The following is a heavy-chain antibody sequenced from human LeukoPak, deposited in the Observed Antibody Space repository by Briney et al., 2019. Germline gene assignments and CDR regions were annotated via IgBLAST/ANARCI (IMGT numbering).Heavy chain of an antibody. J-gene: IGHJ4*02. Sequence: GESLKISCKGSGYSFTTYWIGWVRQMPGKGLEWMGVIYPGDSETRYSPSFQGQVTISVDKSISTAHLQWSSLKASDTAMYYCARRSSYAVAGIDYWGQGTLVTVSS. CDR1: GYSFTTYW. CDR3: ARRSSYAVAGIDY. V-gene: IGHV5-51*01. D-gene: IGHD6-19*01. CDR2: IYPGDSET.